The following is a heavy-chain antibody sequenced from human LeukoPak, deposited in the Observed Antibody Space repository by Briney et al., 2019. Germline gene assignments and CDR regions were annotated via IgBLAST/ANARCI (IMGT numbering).Heavy chain of an antibody. CDR2: IYYSGST. V-gene: IGHV4-59*01. CDR3: ARLGITGTVYNWFDP. D-gene: IGHD1-7*01. Sequence: PSETLSLTCTVSGGSISSYYWSWIRQPPGKGLEWIGYIYYSGSTNYNPSLKSRVTISVDTSKNQFSLKLSSVTAADTAMYYCARLGITGTVYNWFDPWGQGTLVTVSS. CDR1: GGSISSYY. J-gene: IGHJ5*02.